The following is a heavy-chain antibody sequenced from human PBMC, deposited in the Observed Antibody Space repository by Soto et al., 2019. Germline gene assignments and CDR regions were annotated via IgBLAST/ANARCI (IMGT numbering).Heavy chain of an antibody. D-gene: IGHD3-9*01. CDR1: GFTFSSYS. V-gene: IGHV3-21*01. Sequence: GGSLRLSCAASGFTFSSYSMTWVRQAPGKGLEWVSSISSSSSYIYYADSVKGRFTISRDNAKNSLYLQMNSLRGEDTAVYYCARDSYPPFNNDILTGYSGRYYYGMDVWGQGTTVTVSS. CDR3: ARDSYPPFNNDILTGYSGRYYYGMDV. CDR2: ISSSSSYI. J-gene: IGHJ6*02.